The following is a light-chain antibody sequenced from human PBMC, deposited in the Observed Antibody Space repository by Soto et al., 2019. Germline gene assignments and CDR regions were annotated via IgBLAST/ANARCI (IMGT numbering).Light chain of an antibody. CDR3: QQSYTTPVYT. V-gene: IGKV1-39*01. CDR2: AAS. Sequence: DIQMTQSPSSLSASVGDRVTITCRASQSIIFYLNWYQQKPGQAPRLLIYAASNLQSGVPSRFSGSGSGTEFTLTISSLQTEDLATYFGQQSYTTPVYTFGQGTKVDIK. CDR1: QSIIFY. J-gene: IGKJ2*01.